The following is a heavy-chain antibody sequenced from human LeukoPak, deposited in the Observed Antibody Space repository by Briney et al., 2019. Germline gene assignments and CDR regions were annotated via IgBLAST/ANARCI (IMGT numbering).Heavy chain of an antibody. CDR3: ARGGFFYCSAGSKGFQH. Sequence: SETKTLTCAVYGGSFSGYYWSWIRQPPGKGLEWIGEINHSGSTNYNPSLKSRVTISVATSNSQFSLKLSALTAADTAVYYCARGGFFYCSAGSKGFQHWGQGTLVTVSS. CDR1: GGSFSGYY. CDR2: INHSGST. J-gene: IGHJ1*01. D-gene: IGHD3-10*01. V-gene: IGHV4-34*01.